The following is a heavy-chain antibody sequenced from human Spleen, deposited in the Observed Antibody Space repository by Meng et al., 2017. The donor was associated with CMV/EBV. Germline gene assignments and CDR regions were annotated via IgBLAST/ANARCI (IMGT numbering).Heavy chain of an antibody. V-gene: IGHV3-66*03. CDR1: GFSVSSTY. J-gene: IGHJ4*02. CDR2: IYRSGTT. Sequence: CASSGFSVSSTYMSWVRQAPGKGLEWVSIIYRSGTTYYADSVKGRFTISRDNSKNTLYVQMNRLTTEDTAVYYCARDEGNLWFGKLDSWGQGALVTVSS. CDR3: ARDEGNLWFGKLDS. D-gene: IGHD3-10*01.